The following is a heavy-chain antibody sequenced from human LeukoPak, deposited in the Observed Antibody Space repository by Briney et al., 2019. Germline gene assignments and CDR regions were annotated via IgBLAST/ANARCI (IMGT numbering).Heavy chain of an antibody. V-gene: IGHV3-20*04. J-gene: IGHJ6*03. D-gene: IGHD2-8*01. CDR2: IKWNGGST. CDR1: VFTFSSYA. Sequence: PGGSLRLTCAASVFTFSSYAMGWVRQAPVKGLEWVSDIKWNGGSTGYADSVKGRFTISRDNAKNSLFLQMNSLRAEDTALYYCARAPGVNYYYYMDVWGKGTTVTVSS. CDR3: ARAPGVNYYYYMDV.